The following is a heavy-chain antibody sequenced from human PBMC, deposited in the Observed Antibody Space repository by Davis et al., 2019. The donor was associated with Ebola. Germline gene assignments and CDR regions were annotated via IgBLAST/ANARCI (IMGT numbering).Heavy chain of an antibody. Sequence: GESLKISCAASGFTFSSYSMNWVRQAPGKGLEWVSYISSRSSTIYYADSVKGRFTISRDNAKNSLYLQMNSLRDEDTAVYYCAKVEMATIPWGQGTLVTVSS. CDR1: GFTFSSYS. V-gene: IGHV3-48*02. J-gene: IGHJ5*02. CDR2: ISSRSSTI. CDR3: AKVEMATIP. D-gene: IGHD5-24*01.